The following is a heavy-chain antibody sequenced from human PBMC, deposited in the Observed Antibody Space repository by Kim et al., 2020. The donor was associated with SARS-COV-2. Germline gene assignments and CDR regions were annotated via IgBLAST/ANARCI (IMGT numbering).Heavy chain of an antibody. D-gene: IGHD3-10*01. Sequence: DDAAPVKGRFTISRDDSKNTLYLQMNSLKTEDTAVYYCTTDLAYGELWDYWGQGTRVTVSS. J-gene: IGHJ4*02. CDR3: TTDLAYGELWDY. V-gene: IGHV3-15*01.